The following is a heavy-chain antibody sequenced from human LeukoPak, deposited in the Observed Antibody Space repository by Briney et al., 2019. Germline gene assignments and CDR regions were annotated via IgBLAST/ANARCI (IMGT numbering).Heavy chain of an antibody. D-gene: IGHD3-16*02. V-gene: IGHV4-30-2*01. CDR1: GGSISSGGYS. CDR3: ARGFGGVIVIPYYFDY. CDR2: XYHSGST. Sequence: SQTLSLTCAVSGGSISSGGYSWSWIRQPPGKGXXXXXXXYHSGSTYYNPSPKSRVTISVDRSKNQFSLKLSSVTAADTAVYYCARGFGGVIVIPYYFDYWGQGTLVTVSS. J-gene: IGHJ4*02.